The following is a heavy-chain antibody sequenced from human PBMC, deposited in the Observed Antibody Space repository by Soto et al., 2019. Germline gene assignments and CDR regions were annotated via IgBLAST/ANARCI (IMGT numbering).Heavy chain of an antibody. CDR1: GGTFSSYA. D-gene: IGHD4-17*01. J-gene: IGHJ3*02. CDR2: IIPILGTA. Sequence: QVQLVQSGAEVKKPGSSVKVSCKASGGTFSSYAISWVRQAPGQGLEWMGGIIPILGTANYAQKFQGRVTITADESTTTAYMELSGLRSEDTAMYYCARDTHDYADYVLMVDIWGQGKMVTVSS. CDR3: ARDTHDYADYVLMVDI. V-gene: IGHV1-69*01.